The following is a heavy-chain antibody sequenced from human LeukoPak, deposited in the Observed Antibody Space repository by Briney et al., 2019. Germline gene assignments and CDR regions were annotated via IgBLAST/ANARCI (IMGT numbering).Heavy chain of an antibody. CDR3: ARHSGTSGWSTYYFDY. J-gene: IGHJ4*02. D-gene: IGHD6-19*01. V-gene: IGHV4-34*01. CDR1: GGSFSGYY. Sequence: SETLSLTCAVYGGSFSGYYWSWIRQPPGKGLEWIGEINHSGSTNYNASLKSRVTISVDTSKNQFSLKLNSVTAADTAVYYCARHSGTSGWSTYYFDYWGQGTLVTVSS. CDR2: INHSGST.